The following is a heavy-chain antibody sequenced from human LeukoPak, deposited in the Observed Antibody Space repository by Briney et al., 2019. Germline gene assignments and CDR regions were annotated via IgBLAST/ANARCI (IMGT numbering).Heavy chain of an antibody. J-gene: IGHJ4*02. Sequence: PGGSLRLSCAASGFTFSSYWTHWVRQAPGKGLVWVSRSNSDGSSTNYADSVKGRFTISRDNAKNTLYLQMNSLRAEDTAVYYCARGGDYPFDYWGQGTLVTVSS. CDR2: SNSDGSST. CDR1: GFTFSSYW. V-gene: IGHV3-74*01. D-gene: IGHD4-17*01. CDR3: ARGGDYPFDY.